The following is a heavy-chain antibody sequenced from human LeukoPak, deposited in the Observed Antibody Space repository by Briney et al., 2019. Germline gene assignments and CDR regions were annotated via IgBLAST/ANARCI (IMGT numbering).Heavy chain of an antibody. D-gene: IGHD2-15*01. CDR2: ISHSGGTT. CDR1: GLTVSSNC. Sequence: GGSLRLSCAASGLTVSSNCMSWVRQAPGKGLEWVSAISHSGGTTYYADSVRGRFTISRDNSKNTLYLQMKSLRAEDTAVYYCAKAPPPYCSGGSCFDAFDIWGQGTMVTVSS. J-gene: IGHJ3*02. V-gene: IGHV3-23*01. CDR3: AKAPPPYCSGGSCFDAFDI.